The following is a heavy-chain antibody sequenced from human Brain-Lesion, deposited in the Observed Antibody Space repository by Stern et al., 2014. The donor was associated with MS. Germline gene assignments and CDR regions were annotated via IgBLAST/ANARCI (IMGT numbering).Heavy chain of an antibody. CDR2: VLSDGSNK. Sequence: VQLVESGGGVVQPGRPLRLSCVASGFTFGSCAMHWVRQAPGQGLEWVAGVLSDGSNKYYADSVKGRFTISRDNSQNTLYMQMSSLRPEDTAVYYCAKDRQYLTYFFDHWGQGSLVTVSS. CDR3: AKDRQYLTYFFDH. CDR1: GFTFGSCA. V-gene: IGHV3-30*18. J-gene: IGHJ5*02. D-gene: IGHD2/OR15-2a*01.